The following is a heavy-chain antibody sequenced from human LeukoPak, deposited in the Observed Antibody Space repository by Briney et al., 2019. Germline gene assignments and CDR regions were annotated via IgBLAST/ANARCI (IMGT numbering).Heavy chain of an antibody. CDR2: IYTSGGT. D-gene: IGHD6-6*01. CDR1: GGSISSYY. J-gene: IGHJ4*02. CDR3: ARPTRLSTSPDRYYLDY. Sequence: SETLSLTCTVSGGSISSYYWSWIRQPPGKGLEWIGYIYTSGGTNYIPSLKGRVTISIDTSKNQFSLKLSSVTAADSAVYYCARPTRLSTSPDRYYLDYWGQGTLVTVSS. V-gene: IGHV4-4*09.